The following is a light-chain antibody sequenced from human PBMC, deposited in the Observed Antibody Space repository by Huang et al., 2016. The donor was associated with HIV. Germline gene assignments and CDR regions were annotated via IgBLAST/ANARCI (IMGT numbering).Light chain of an antibody. CDR2: GTS. J-gene: IGKJ4*01. CDR1: QRVSTN. CDR3: QQYNNWPPLT. Sequence: EIVMTQSPATLSVSPGERATLSCRASQRVSTNLAWSQQKAGQAPRPIMYGTSTRATGVPARFSGSGSGTEFTLTISSLQSEDFAVYYCQQYNNWPPLTFGGGTRVEIK. V-gene: IGKV3-15*01.